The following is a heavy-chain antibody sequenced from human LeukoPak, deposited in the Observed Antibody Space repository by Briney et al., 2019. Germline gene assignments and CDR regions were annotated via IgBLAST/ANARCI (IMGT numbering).Heavy chain of an antibody. CDR2: ISGSGGST. D-gene: IGHD3-10*01. V-gene: IGHV3-23*01. J-gene: IGHJ4*02. CDR1: GFSFSSYA. Sequence: KTGGSLRLSCAASGFSFSSYAMSWVRQAPGKGLEWVSGISGSGGSTYYADSVKGRFTISRDNSKNTLYLQMNSLRAEDTAVYYCAKDLYYYGSGSYLDPFDYWGQGTLVTVSS. CDR3: AKDLYYYGSGSYLDPFDY.